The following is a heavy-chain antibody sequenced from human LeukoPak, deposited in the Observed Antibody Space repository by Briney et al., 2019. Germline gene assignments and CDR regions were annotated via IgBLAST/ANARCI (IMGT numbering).Heavy chain of an antibody. CDR1: GFTFSSYS. J-gene: IGHJ4*02. Sequence: GGSLRLSCAASGFTFSSYSMNWVRQAPGKGLEWVSSISSSSSYIYYADSVKGRFTISRDNSKNTLYLQMNSLRAEDMAVYYCAKDKGTYYYDSSGPPDYWGQGTLVTVSS. D-gene: IGHD3-22*01. CDR2: ISSSSSYI. V-gene: IGHV3-21*01. CDR3: AKDKGTYYYDSSGPPDY.